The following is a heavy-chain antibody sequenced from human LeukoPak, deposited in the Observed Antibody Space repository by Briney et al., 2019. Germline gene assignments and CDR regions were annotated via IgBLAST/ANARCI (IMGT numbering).Heavy chain of an antibody. CDR1: GYTFTSYH. V-gene: IGHV1-46*01. CDR3: ARAGDRTGYYLGSRFDY. D-gene: IGHD3/OR15-3a*01. J-gene: IGHJ4*02. CDR2: INPGDRST. Sequence: ASVKVSCKASGYTFTSYHIHWVRQTPGQGLEWMGIINPGDRSTTYAQKFQGRVIMTRDTSTSTVYMELSSLRSDDTAVYYCARAGDRTGYYLGSRFDYWGQGTLVTVSS.